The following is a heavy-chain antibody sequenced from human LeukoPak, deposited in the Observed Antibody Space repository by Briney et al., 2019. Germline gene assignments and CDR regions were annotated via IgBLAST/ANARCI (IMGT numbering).Heavy chain of an antibody. CDR2: IYYSGST. Sequence: SETLSFTCTVSGGSISSSSYYWGWIRQPPGKGLERIGSIYYSGSTYYNPSLKSRVTISVDTSKNQFSLTLSSVTAADTAVYYCARRPKGAAAGTTLDYWGQGTLVTVSS. J-gene: IGHJ4*02. CDR1: GGSISSSSYY. D-gene: IGHD6-13*01. CDR3: ARRPKGAAAGTTLDY. V-gene: IGHV4-39*01.